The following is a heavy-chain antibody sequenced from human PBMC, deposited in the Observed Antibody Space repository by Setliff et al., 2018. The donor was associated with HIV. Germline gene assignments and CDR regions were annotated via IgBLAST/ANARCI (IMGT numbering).Heavy chain of an antibody. V-gene: IGHV4-59*11. Sequence: SETLSLTCTVSGGSISSHYWSWIRQPPGKGLEWIGYIYYSGSTNYNPSLKSRVTISVDTSKKQFSLKLSSVTAADTAVYYCARVYYYDSSGYSEPYYMDVWGKGTTVTVPS. CDR1: GGSISSHY. CDR2: IYYSGST. CDR3: ARVYYYDSSGYSEPYYMDV. D-gene: IGHD3-22*01. J-gene: IGHJ6*03.